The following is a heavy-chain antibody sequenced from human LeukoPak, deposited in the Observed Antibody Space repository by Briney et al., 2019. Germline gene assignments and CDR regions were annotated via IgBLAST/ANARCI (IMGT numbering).Heavy chain of an antibody. CDR1: GFTFSSYA. CDR2: ISSNGGST. Sequence: TGGSLRLSCSASGFTFSSYAMRWVRQAPGKGLEYVSGISSNGGSTNYEDSVKGRFTISRDNSKNTLYLQMSSLRAEDTAVHYCVRGHSSSSNYFDYWGQGSLVTVSS. V-gene: IGHV3-64D*09. CDR3: VRGHSSSSNYFDY. D-gene: IGHD6-6*01. J-gene: IGHJ4*02.